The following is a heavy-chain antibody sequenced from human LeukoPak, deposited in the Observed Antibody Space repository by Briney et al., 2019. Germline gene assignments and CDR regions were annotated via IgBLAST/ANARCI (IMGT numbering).Heavy chain of an antibody. V-gene: IGHV3-74*01. J-gene: IGHJ5*01. D-gene: IGHD3-16*01. Sequence: GGSLRLSCAASGFTFSDYWMHWVRQAPGKGLVWVSRIKSDGSSTSYADSVKGRFTITRDSAKNTLYLQMNSLRAEDTAVYYCARERTPIALKIMIIFDSWGQGTLITVSS. CDR3: ARERTPIALKIMIIFDS. CDR1: GFTFSDYW. CDR2: IKSDGSST.